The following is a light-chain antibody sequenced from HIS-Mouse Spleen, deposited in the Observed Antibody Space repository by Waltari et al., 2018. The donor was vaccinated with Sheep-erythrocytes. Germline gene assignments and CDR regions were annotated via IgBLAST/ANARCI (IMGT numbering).Light chain of an antibody. Sequence: QSALTQPRSVSGSPGQSVTISCTGTSSDVGGYNYVSWYQQHPGKAPKLMIYDVSKRPSGVPDRFSGSKSGNTASPTISGLQAEDEADYYCCSYAGSYNHVFATGTKVTVL. V-gene: IGLV2-11*01. J-gene: IGLJ1*01. CDR3: CSYAGSYNHV. CDR1: SSDVGGYNY. CDR2: DVS.